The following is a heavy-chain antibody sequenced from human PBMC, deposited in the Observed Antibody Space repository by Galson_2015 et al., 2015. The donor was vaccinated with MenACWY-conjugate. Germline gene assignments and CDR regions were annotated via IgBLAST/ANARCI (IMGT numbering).Heavy chain of an antibody. Sequence: SVKVSCKASGYTFTSYAMHWVRQAPGQGLEWMGWINAGNGNTKYSQKFQGRVTITRDTSASTAYMELSSLRSEDTAVYYCAREAAYSGYDPYYFDYWGQGTLVTVSS. D-gene: IGHD5-12*01. V-gene: IGHV1-3*01. CDR2: INAGNGNT. J-gene: IGHJ4*02. CDR1: GYTFTSYA. CDR3: AREAAYSGYDPYYFDY.